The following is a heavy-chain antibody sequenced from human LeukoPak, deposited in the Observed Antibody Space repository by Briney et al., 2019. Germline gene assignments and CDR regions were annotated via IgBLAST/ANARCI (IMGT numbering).Heavy chain of an antibody. D-gene: IGHD6-19*01. CDR3: ARDRSSGFNWFDP. CDR2: IIPIFGTA. CDR1: GGTFSSYA. V-gene: IGHV1-69*13. Sequence: SVKVSCKASGGTFSSYAISWVRQAPGQGLEWMGGIIPIFGTANYAQKFQGRVTITADESTSTAYMELSSLRFEDTAVYYCARDRSSGFNWFDPWGQGTLVTVSS. J-gene: IGHJ5*02.